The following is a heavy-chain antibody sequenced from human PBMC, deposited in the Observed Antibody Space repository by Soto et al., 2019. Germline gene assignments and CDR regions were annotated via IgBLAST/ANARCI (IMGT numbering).Heavy chain of an antibody. Sequence: SVEVCCKASGGTLSIYMISWVRQAPGKGIEWMGRIIPILGIANYAQKFQGRVTITADKSTSTAYMELSSLRSEDTAVYYCAREPDAGYSYGWYAFDIWGQGTMVTVSS. D-gene: IGHD5-18*01. CDR1: GGTLSIYM. CDR2: IIPILGIA. CDR3: AREPDAGYSYGWYAFDI. V-gene: IGHV1-69*04. J-gene: IGHJ3*02.